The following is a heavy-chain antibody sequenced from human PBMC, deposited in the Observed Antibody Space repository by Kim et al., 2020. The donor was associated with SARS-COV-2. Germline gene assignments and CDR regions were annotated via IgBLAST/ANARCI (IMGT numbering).Heavy chain of an antibody. J-gene: IGHJ6*02. CDR2: ISSSTI. CDR1: GFTFSSYS. CDR3: ARDLYCSSTSCHAGGYYYGMDV. V-gene: IGHV3-48*02. Sequence: GGSLRLSCAASGFTFSSYSMNWVRQAPGKGLEWVSYISSSTIYYADSVKGRFSISRDNDKNSLYLQMNSLRDEDTAVYYCARDLYCSSTSCHAGGYYYGMDVWGQGTTVTVSS. D-gene: IGHD2-2*01.